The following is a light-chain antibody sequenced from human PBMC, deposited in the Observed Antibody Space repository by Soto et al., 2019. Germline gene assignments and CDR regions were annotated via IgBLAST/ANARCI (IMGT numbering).Light chain of an antibody. CDR3: AVWDDSLSGREV. V-gene: IGLV1-47*01. CDR2: KNN. J-gene: IGLJ2*01. Sequence: QSVLTQPPSASGTPGQRVTISCSGSSSNIGSNYVYWYQQVPGTTPKLLIYKNNQRPSGVPERFSGSKSGTSASLAISGLRSEGEADYYCAVWDDSLSGREVFGGGTKLTVL. CDR1: SSNIGSNY.